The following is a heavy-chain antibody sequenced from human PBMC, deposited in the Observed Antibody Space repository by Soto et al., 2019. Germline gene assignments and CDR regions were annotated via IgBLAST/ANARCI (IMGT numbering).Heavy chain of an antibody. CDR1: GYTFTGYY. V-gene: IGHV1-2*02. CDR3: ASRDDGYCSGGSCYSLDY. Sequence: ASVKVSCEASGYTFTGYYMHWVRQAPGQGLEWMGWINPNSGGTNYAQKFQGRVTMTRDTSISTAYMELSRLRSDDTAVYYCASRDDGYCSGGSCYSLDYWGQGTLVTVSS. CDR2: INPNSGGT. D-gene: IGHD2-15*01. J-gene: IGHJ4*02.